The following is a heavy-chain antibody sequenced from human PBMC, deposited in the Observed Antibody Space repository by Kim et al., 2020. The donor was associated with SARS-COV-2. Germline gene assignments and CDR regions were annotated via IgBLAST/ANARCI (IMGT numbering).Heavy chain of an antibody. CDR2: ISYDGSNK. J-gene: IGHJ3*02. CDR3: AKDWEMAAFDI. Sequence: GGSLRLSCAASGFTFSSYGIHWVRQAPGKGLEWVAVISYDGSNKYYADSVKGRFTISRDNSKNTLYLQMNSLRAEDTAVYYCAKDWEMAAFDIWGQRTMVTVSS. CDR1: GFTFSSYG. V-gene: IGHV3-30*18. D-gene: IGHD1-26*01.